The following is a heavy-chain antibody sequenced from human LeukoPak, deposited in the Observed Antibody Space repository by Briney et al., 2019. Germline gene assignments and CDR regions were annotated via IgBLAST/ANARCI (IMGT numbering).Heavy chain of an antibody. V-gene: IGHV1-18*01. CDR1: GYTFTSYG. D-gene: IGHD2-15*01. Sequence: ASVKVSCKASGYTFTSYGISWVRQAPGQGLEWMGWISAYNGNTNYAQKLQGRVTMTTDTSTSTAYMELRSLRSDDTAVYYCARDQTTYCSGGSCRPLECDYWGQGTLVTVSS. CDR3: ARDQTTYCSGGSCRPLECDY. J-gene: IGHJ4*02. CDR2: ISAYNGNT.